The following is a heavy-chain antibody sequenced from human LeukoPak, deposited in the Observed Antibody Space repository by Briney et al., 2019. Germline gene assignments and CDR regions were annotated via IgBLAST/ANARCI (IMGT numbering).Heavy chain of an antibody. CDR3: ARGGSYGGNLNY. CDR2: MYNSGNT. CDR1: GDSISSAGYA. J-gene: IGHJ4*02. D-gene: IGHD4-23*01. Sequence: PSETLLLTCSVPGDSISSAGYAWGWFPPPPGKGLEWIGYMYNSGNTYYNPSLKSRAAISVDTSSNQFSLKLSSVTAADTAVYFCARGGSYGGNLNYWGQGILVTVSS. V-gene: IGHV4-31*03.